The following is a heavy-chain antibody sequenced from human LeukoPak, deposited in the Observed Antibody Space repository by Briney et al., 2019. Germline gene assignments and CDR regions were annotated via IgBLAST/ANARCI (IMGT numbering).Heavy chain of an antibody. CDR1: GFTFSSYA. Sequence: GGSLRLSCAASGFTFSSYAMSWVRQAPGKGLEWVSDISGSGGSTYYADSVKGRFTISRDNSKNTLYLQMNSLRAEDTAVYYCAKVSERFLEWLLYLDYWGQGTLVTVSS. V-gene: IGHV3-23*01. J-gene: IGHJ4*02. D-gene: IGHD3-3*01. CDR3: AKVSERFLEWLLYLDY. CDR2: ISGSGGST.